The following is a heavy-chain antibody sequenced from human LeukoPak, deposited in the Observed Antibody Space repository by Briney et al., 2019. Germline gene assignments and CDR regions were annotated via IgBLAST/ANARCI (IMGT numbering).Heavy chain of an antibody. CDR1: GASLTTHY. CDR3: ARRGAPSKFYYFDS. V-gene: IGHV4-59*08. CDR2: VSKTGNT. Sequence: SETLSLTCTVSGASLTTHYWAWIRQPPGKELEWIGFVSKTGNTNYNASLKSRVTISADTSKNTFSLKLSSLTAADTAVYFCARRGAPSKFYYFDSWGQGTLVTVSS. D-gene: IGHD1-26*01. J-gene: IGHJ4*02.